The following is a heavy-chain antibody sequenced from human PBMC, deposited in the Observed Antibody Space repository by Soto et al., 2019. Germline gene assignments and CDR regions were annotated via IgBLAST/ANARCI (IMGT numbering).Heavy chain of an antibody. Sequence: PSETLSLTCTVSGGSISSGGYYWSWIRQHPGKGLEWIGYIYYSGSTYYNPSLKSRVTISVDTSKNQFSLKLSSVTAADTAVYYCARYTLNWFDPWGQGTLVTVSS. V-gene: IGHV4-31*03. J-gene: IGHJ5*02. CDR2: IYYSGST. D-gene: IGHD2-2*02. CDR1: GGSISSGGYY. CDR3: ARYTLNWFDP.